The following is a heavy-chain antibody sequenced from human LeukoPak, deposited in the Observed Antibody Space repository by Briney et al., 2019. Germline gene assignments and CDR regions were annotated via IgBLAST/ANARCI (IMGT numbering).Heavy chain of an antibody. CDR3: ARGLSGNYYYYYAMDV. CDR1: GFTFTSYA. D-gene: IGHD6-19*01. CDR2: ISYDGSNK. J-gene: IGHJ6*02. V-gene: IGHV3-30-3*01. Sequence: GGSLRLSCAASGFTFTSYAMHWVRQAPGKGLEWVAVISYDGSNKYYVESVKGRFTISRDNSKNTLYLQMNSLRTEDTAVYYCARGLSGNYYYYYAMDVWGRGTTVTVSS.